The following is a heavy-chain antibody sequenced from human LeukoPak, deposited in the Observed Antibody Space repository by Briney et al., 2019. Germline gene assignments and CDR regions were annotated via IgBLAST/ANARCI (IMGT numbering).Heavy chain of an antibody. D-gene: IGHD3-22*01. J-gene: IGHJ3*02. CDR2: ISAYNGNT. V-gene: IGHV1-18*01. CDR3: ASLKNYYDSSGYLVTDAFDI. Sequence: ASVTVSCKASGYTFTSYGISWVRQAPGQGLEWMGWISAYNGNTNYAQKLQGRVTMTTDTSTSTAYMELRSLRSDDTAVYYCASLKNYYDSSGYLVTDAFDIWGQGTMVTVSS. CDR1: GYTFTSYG.